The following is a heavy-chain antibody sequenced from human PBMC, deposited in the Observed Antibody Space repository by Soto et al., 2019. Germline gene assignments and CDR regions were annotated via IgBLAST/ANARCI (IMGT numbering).Heavy chain of an antibody. V-gene: IGHV4-59*01. J-gene: IGHJ4*02. Sequence: SETLSLTCSVSGDSISSDYWSWIRQPPGKGLEWIGYMYYTGTTNYNPSLRSRVTISLDTSKKQFSLKLSSVTAADTAVYYCARGRIQLWYPFDYWGQGTLVTVSS. CDR2: MYYTGTT. CDR1: GDSISSDY. D-gene: IGHD5-18*01. CDR3: ARGRIQLWYPFDY.